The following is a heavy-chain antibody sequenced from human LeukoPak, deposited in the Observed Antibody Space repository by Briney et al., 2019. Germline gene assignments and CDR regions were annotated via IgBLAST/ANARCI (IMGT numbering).Heavy chain of an antibody. CDR3: AKDLYRSTTGWPGLY. V-gene: IGHV3-30*18. J-gene: IGHJ4*02. CDR2: ISYEGSDT. D-gene: IGHD1-1*01. CDR1: GFNLNSYG. Sequence: PGGSLRLSCEASGFNLNSYGMHWVRQAPGKGLEWVAGISYEGSDTFYADSLEGRFTISRDTSKNTLYLGLNSLRIEDTAVYYCAKDLYRSTTGWPGLYWGQGTLVTVSS.